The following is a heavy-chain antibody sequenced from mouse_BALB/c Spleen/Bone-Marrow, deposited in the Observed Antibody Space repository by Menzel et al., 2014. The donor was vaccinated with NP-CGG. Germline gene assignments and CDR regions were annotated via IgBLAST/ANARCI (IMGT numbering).Heavy chain of an antibody. CDR3: ARQLGLRWAMDY. CDR1: GFTFSSYT. D-gene: IGHD3-1*01. V-gene: IGHV5-12-2*01. CDR2: ISNGGGST. Sequence: EVKLMESGGGLVQPGGSPKLSCAASGFTFSSYTVSRVRQTPEKRLEWVAYISNGGGSTYYPDTVKGRFTISRDNAKNTLYLQMSSLKSEDTAMYYCARQLGLRWAMDYWGQGTSVTVSS. J-gene: IGHJ4*01.